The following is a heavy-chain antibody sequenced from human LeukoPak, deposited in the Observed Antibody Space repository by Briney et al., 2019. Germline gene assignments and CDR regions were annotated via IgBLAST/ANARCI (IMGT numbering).Heavy chain of an antibody. J-gene: IGHJ4*02. V-gene: IGHV3-21*01. Sequence: GGSLRLPCTASGFTFSTYNMNWVRQAPGKGLEWVSSISSSSSYKYYADSVKGRFTISRDNARNSLSLQMNSLRAEDTAVYYCARGWFGAAAADDYWGQGTLVTVSS. CDR3: ARGWFGAAAADDY. D-gene: IGHD6-13*01. CDR2: ISSSSSYK. CDR1: GFTFSTYN.